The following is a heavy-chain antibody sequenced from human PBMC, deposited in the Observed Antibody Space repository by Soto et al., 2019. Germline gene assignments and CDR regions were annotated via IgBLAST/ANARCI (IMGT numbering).Heavy chain of an antibody. CDR3: AREGYYDSSGYVY. CDR1: GGSISSYY. CDR2: IYYSGST. Sequence: SETLSLTCTVSGGSISSYYWSWIRQPPGKGLEWIGYIYYSGSTNYNPSLKSRVTISVDTSKDQFSLKLSSVTAADTAVYYCAREGYYDSSGYVYWGQGTLVTVSS. J-gene: IGHJ4*02. V-gene: IGHV4-59*01. D-gene: IGHD3-22*01.